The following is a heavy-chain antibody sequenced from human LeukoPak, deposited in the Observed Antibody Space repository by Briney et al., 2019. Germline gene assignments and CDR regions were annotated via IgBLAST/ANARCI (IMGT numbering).Heavy chain of an antibody. D-gene: IGHD1-1*01. Sequence: PSETLSLTCTVSGGSISNDYWSWIRQPPGKGLESIGYIYYTGSTNYNPSLKSRVTISVDTSKNQFSLKVRSVTAADTAVYYCARDPRGGTSRDNWFDPWGQGTLVTVSS. CDR2: IYYTGST. V-gene: IGHV4-59*01. CDR1: GGSISNDY. J-gene: IGHJ5*02. CDR3: ARDPRGGTSRDNWFDP.